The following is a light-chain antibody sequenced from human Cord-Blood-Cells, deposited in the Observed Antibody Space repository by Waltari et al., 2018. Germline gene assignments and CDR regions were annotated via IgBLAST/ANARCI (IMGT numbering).Light chain of an antibody. CDR3: QQYGSSPYS. CDR2: GAS. J-gene: IGKJ2*03. Sequence: EIVLTQSPGTLSLSPGERATLSCRASQSVSSSYLAWYQQKPGQAPRLLIYGASSRATGIPDRFSGSCSGTDFTLTINRLEPEDFAVYYCQQYGSSPYSFGQGTKLEI. V-gene: IGKV3-20*01. CDR1: QSVSSSY.